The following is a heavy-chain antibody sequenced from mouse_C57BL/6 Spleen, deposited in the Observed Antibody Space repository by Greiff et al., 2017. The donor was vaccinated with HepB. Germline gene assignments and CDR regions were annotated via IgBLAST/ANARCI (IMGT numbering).Heavy chain of an antibody. CDR1: GYTFTSYG. V-gene: IGHV1-81*01. D-gene: IGHD2-3*01. J-gene: IGHJ3*01. CDR2: IYPRSGNT. CDR3: ARRDDGYYGFAY. Sequence: VQLVESGAELARPGASVKLSCKASGYTFTSYGISWVKQRTGQGLEWIGEIYPRSGNTYYNEKFKGKATLTADKSSSTAYMELRSLTSEDSAVYFCARRDDGYYGFAYWGQGTLVTVSA.